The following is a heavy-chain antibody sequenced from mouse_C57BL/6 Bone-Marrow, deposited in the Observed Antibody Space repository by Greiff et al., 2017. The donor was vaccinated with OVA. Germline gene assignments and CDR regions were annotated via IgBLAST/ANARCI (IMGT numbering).Heavy chain of an antibody. CDR1: GYTFTSYW. V-gene: IGHV1-59*01. CDR3: AKYYGFAY. CDR2: IDPSDSYT. D-gene: IGHD1-1*01. Sequence: QVQLQQPGAELVRPGTSVKLSCKASGYTFTSYWMHWVKQRPGQGLEWIGVIDPSDSYTTYNRKFKGKATLTVDTSSSTAYMQLSSLTSEDSAVYYCAKYYGFAYGGQGTLVTVSA. J-gene: IGHJ3*01.